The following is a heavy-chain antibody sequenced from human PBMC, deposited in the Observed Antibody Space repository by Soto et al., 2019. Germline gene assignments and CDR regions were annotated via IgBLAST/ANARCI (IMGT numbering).Heavy chain of an antibody. D-gene: IGHD3-22*01. J-gene: IGHJ6*02. Sequence: EVQLLESGGGLVQPGGSLRLSCTASGFTFDNYGMSWVRQAPGKELEWVSGIYNSGDYTYYAVSVKGRFTIFRDNSRYTLYLQMSSLRAEDTAIYYCAKGTHTGPGYGLDVWGQGTTVTVSS. CDR2: IYNSGDYT. CDR1: GFTFDNYG. V-gene: IGHV3-23*01. CDR3: AKGTHTGPGYGLDV.